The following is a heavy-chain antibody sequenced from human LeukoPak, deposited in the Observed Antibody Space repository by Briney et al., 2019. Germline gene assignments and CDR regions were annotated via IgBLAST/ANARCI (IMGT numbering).Heavy chain of an antibody. CDR2: IHSSGNT. Sequence: SETLSLTCTVSGFSISTYYWSWFQQPAGKGLEWIGRIHSSGNTNYNPSLQSRVSLSIDTSQNQLSLRLTSLTAADTAVYFCARDVGKAYWGQGLLAIVSS. D-gene: IGHD4-23*01. CDR3: ARDVGKAY. J-gene: IGHJ4*02. CDR1: GFSISTYY. V-gene: IGHV4-4*07.